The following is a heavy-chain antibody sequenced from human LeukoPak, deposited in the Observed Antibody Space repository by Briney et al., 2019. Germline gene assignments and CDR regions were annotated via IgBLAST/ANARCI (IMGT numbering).Heavy chain of an antibody. CDR2: IKQDGSEK. J-gene: IGHJ6*02. CDR3: ARAYYYCYGMDV. V-gene: IGHV3-7*01. Sequence: GGSLRLSCAPSGFTNSSSWMSWGRKAPGKGLERVANIKQDGSEKYYVDYVKGRLTISRHNAKNSLYLQMNSLRAEDTAVYYCARAYYYCYGMDVWGQGTTVTVSS. CDR1: GFTNSSSW.